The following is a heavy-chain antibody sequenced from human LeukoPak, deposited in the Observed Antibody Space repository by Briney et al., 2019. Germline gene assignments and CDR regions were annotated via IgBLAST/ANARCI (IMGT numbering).Heavy chain of an antibody. V-gene: IGHV4-59*12. CDR1: GGSISSYY. J-gene: IGHJ4*02. Sequence: PSETLSLTCTVSGGSISSYYWSWIRQPPGKGLEWIGYIYYSGSTNYNPSLKSRVTIPVDTSKNQFSLKLSSVTAADTAVYYCARGYSSSPTLTFDYWGQGTLVTVSS. CDR2: IYYSGST. D-gene: IGHD6-6*01. CDR3: ARGYSSSPTLTFDY.